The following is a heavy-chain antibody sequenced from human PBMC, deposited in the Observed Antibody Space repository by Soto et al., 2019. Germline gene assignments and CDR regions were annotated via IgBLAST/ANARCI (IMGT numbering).Heavy chain of an antibody. V-gene: IGHV3-23*01. CDR3: AKSIAAAAIYYYYYGMDV. D-gene: IGHD6-13*01. CDR1: GFTFSSYA. Sequence: GGSLRLSCAASGFTFSSYAMSWVRQAPGKGLEWVSAISGSGGSTYYADSVKGRFTISRDNSKNTLYLQMNSLRAEDTAVYYCAKSIAAAAIYYYYYGMDVWGQGTTVTVSS. J-gene: IGHJ6*02. CDR2: ISGSGGST.